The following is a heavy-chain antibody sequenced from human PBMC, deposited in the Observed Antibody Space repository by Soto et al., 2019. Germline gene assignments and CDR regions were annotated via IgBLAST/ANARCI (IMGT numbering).Heavy chain of an antibody. D-gene: IGHD1-20*01. Sequence: GESLKISCAASGFTFSSYAMSWVRQAPGKGLEWVSAISGSGGSTYYADSVKGRFTISRDNSKNTLYLQMNSLRAEDTAVYYCRNGIPFDYWGQGTLVTVSS. V-gene: IGHV3-23*01. CDR1: GFTFSSYA. CDR3: RNGIPFDY. J-gene: IGHJ4*02. CDR2: ISGSGGST.